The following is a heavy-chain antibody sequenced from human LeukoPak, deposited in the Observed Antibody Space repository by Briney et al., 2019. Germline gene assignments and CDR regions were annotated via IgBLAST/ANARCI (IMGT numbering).Heavy chain of an antibody. CDR2: IYYSGST. D-gene: IGHD5-24*01. CDR3: ARGMATITTLFDY. CDR1: ARSISSYY. V-gene: IGHV4-59*01. J-gene: IGHJ4*02. Sequence: PSETLSLTCTLAARSISSYYWSWIRQPPGKALEWIGYIYYSGSTNYNPSLKSRVTISVDTSKNQFSLKLSSVTAADTAVYYCARGMATITTLFDYWGQGTLVTVSS.